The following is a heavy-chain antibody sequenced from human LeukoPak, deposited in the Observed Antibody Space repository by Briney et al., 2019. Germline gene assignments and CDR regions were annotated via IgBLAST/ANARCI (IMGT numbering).Heavy chain of an antibody. CDR2: ISSSGSTI. J-gene: IGHJ4*02. CDR1: GFTFSSYE. Sequence: GGSLRLSCAASGFTFSSYEMNWVRQAPGKGLEWVSYISSSGSTIYYADSVKGRFTISRDNAKNSLYLQMNSLRAEDTAVYYCASPGYSSGWLYFDYWGQGTLVTVPS. CDR3: ASPGYSSGWLYFDY. V-gene: IGHV3-48*03. D-gene: IGHD6-19*01.